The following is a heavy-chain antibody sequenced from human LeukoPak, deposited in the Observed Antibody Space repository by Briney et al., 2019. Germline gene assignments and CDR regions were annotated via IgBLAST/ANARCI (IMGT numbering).Heavy chain of an antibody. J-gene: IGHJ6*02. Sequence: SETLSLTCTVSGGSISSYYWNWIRQPPEKGLEWIGYIYHSGSTNHNPSLKSRVAISVDMSKNQFSLKLSSVTAADTAVYYCARDTRTVDGMDVWGQGTTVTVSS. CDR1: GGSISSYY. CDR2: IYHSGST. CDR3: ARDTRTVDGMDV. D-gene: IGHD2-2*01. V-gene: IGHV4-59*01.